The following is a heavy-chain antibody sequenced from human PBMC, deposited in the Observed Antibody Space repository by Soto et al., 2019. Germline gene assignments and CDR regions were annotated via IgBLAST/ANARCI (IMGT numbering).Heavy chain of an antibody. Sequence: GGSLGLSCAASGFTFSSYGMHWVRQAPGKGLEWVAVISYDGSNKYYADSVKGRFTISRDNSKNTLYLQMNSLRAEDTAVYYCAKDGFGVVLSNYSPNYFDYWGQGTLVTVSS. D-gene: IGHD3-3*01. J-gene: IGHJ4*02. CDR2: ISYDGSNK. CDR3: AKDGFGVVLSNYSPNYFDY. V-gene: IGHV3-30*18. CDR1: GFTFSSYG.